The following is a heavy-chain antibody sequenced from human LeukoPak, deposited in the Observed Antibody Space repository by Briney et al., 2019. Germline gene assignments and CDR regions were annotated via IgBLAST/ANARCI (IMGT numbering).Heavy chain of an antibody. D-gene: IGHD1-26*01. CDR3: TSDEGEDTSY. CDR1: GFIFGDYA. V-gene: IGHV3-49*04. CDR2: IRSKAYGGTA. Sequence: PGGSLRLSCTGSGFIFGDYAMNWVRQAPGKGLEWVGAIRSKAYGGTAEYAASVKGRFTISRDDSNSIAYLQMSSLKTEDTAVYYCTSDEGEDTSYWGQGTLVTVSS. J-gene: IGHJ4*02.